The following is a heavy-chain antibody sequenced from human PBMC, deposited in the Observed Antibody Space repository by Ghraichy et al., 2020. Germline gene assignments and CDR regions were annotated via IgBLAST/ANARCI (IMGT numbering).Heavy chain of an antibody. CDR2: MNPNSGNT. CDR3: ARAPPILAARTTAYYGMDV. Sequence: ASVKVSCKASGYTFTSYDINWVRQATGQGLEWMGWMNPNSGNTGYAQKFQGRVTMTRNTSISTAYMELSSLRSEDTAVYYCARAPPILAARTTAYYGMDVWGQWTTVTVSS. D-gene: IGHD6-6*01. J-gene: IGHJ6*02. CDR1: GYTFTSYD. V-gene: IGHV1-8*01.